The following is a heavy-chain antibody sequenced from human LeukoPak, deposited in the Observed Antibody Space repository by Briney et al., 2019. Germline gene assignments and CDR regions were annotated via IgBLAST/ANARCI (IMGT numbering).Heavy chain of an antibody. CDR3: ARDLTGIAVAGTFDY. CDR2: ISYDGSNK. V-gene: IGHV3-30*04. D-gene: IGHD6-19*01. CDR1: GFTFSSYA. Sequence: PGGSLRLSCAASGFTFSSYAMHRVRQAPGKGLEWVAVISYDGSNKYYADSVKGRFTISRDNSKNTLYLQMNSLRAEDTAVYYCARDLTGIAVAGTFDYWGQGTLVTVSS. J-gene: IGHJ4*02.